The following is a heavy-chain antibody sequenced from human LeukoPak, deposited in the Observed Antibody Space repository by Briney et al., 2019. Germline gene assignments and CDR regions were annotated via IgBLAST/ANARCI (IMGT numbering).Heavy chain of an antibody. CDR2: ISSSSSYT. J-gene: IGHJ5*02. CDR1: GFTFSDYY. Sequence: PGGSLRLSCAASGFTFSDYYMSWIRQAPGKGLEWVSYISSSSSYTKYADSVKGRFTISRDNAKNSLYLQMNSPRAEDTAVYYCAREGYYDSSGFWFDPWGQGTLVTVSS. V-gene: IGHV3-11*06. CDR3: AREGYYDSSGFWFDP. D-gene: IGHD3-22*01.